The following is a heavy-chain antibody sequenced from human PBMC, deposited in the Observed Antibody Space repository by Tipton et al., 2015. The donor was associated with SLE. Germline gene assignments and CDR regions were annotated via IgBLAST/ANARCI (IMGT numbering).Heavy chain of an antibody. V-gene: IGHV4-59*12. J-gene: IGHJ3*02. D-gene: IGHD1-20*01. CDR2: IYYSGST. Sequence: TLSLTCTVSGGSIRSYYWSWIRQPPGKGLEWIGYIYYSGSTNYNPSLKSRVTISVDTSKNQFSLKLSSVTAADTAVYYCARDQDNWSPALFDIWGQGTMVTVPS. CDR3: ARDQDNWSPALFDI. CDR1: GGSIRSYY.